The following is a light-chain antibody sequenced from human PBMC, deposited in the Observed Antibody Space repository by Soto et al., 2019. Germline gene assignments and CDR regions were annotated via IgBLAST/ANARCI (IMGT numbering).Light chain of an antibody. CDR1: QSVSSSY. CDR3: QQYGDSWT. J-gene: IGKJ1*01. Sequence: EIVLTQSPGTLSLSPGERATLSCRASQSVSSSYLAWYQQKPGQAPRLLISGASSRATAIPDRFSGSGSGTDFTLTISRLEPEDFAVYYCQQYGDSWTFGHGTKVEIK. CDR2: GAS. V-gene: IGKV3-20*01.